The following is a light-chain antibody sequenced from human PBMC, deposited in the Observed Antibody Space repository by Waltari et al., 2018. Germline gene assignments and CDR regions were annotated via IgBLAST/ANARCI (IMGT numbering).Light chain of an antibody. Sequence: QSALTQPASVSGSPGQSITISCTGTSSDVGSYNLFSWYQHHPGQAPKLMIFEVSKRPSGVSNRFSGSKSGSTASLTISGLQAEDEADYYCCSYAGSSTFYVFGIGTKVTVL. CDR2: EVS. CDR1: SSDVGSYNL. CDR3: CSYAGSSTFYV. V-gene: IGLV2-23*02. J-gene: IGLJ1*01.